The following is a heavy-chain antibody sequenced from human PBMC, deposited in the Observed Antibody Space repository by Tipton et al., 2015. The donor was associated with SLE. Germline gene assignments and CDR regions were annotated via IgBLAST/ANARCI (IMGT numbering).Heavy chain of an antibody. CDR2: IGTSGDYK. D-gene: IGHD2-2*01. CDR1: KFTFSTYG. J-gene: IGHJ5*02. Sequence: SLRLSCAASKFTFSTYGMNWVRQAPGKGLEWVSSIGTSGDYKYYVDSVKGRFTVSRDNSRNTLYLQMNSLRAEDTAVYYCAREKPVPAGLSDWFDPWGQGTLVTVSS. V-gene: IGHV3-21*01. CDR3: AREKPVPAGLSDWFDP.